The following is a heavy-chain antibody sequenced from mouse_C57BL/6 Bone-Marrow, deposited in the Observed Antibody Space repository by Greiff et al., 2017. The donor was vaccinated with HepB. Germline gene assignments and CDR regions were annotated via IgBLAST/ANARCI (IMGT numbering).Heavy chain of an antibody. CDR2: IRNKANNHAT. V-gene: IGHV6-6*01. CDR3: TGDYYYGSSFWFAY. Sequence: EVQLVESGGGLVQPGGSMKLSCAASGFTFSDAWMDWVRQSPEKGLEWVAEIRNKANNHATYYAESVKGRFTISRDDSKSSVYLQMNSLRAEDTGIYYCTGDYYYGSSFWFAYWGQGTLVTVSA. CDR1: GFTFSDAW. J-gene: IGHJ3*01. D-gene: IGHD1-1*01.